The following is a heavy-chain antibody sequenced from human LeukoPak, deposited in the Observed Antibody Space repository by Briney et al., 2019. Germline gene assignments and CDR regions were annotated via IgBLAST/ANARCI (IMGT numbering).Heavy chain of an antibody. CDR2: ISGSADRT. CDR1: GLIFSTYA. D-gene: IGHD5-18*01. V-gene: IGHV3-23*01. J-gene: IGHJ4*02. CDR3: AGSSASRGYNCGRFDC. Sequence: GGSLRLSCTASGLIFSTYAMSWVRQAPGKGLEWVSTISGSADRTYYADSVKGRFTISRDNSKNTLSLQMNSLRAEDAAVYYCAGSSASRGYNCGRFDCWGQGTLVTVSS.